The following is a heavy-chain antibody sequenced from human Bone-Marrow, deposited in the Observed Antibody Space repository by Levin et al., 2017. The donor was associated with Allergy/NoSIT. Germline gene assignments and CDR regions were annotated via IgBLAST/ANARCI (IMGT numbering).Heavy chain of an antibody. J-gene: IGHJ4*02. CDR3: AGGGSTTWYYFDY. CDR1: GFTFSSYS. D-gene: IGHD2-2*01. V-gene: IGHV3-21*01. Sequence: GSLRLSCAASGFTFSSYSMNWVRQAPGKGLEWVSSISSTSSFIYYANSVKGRFTISRDNDKNSLFLQMNSLRADDTAVYYCAGGGSTTWYYFDYWGQGTLVTVSS. CDR2: ISSTSSFI.